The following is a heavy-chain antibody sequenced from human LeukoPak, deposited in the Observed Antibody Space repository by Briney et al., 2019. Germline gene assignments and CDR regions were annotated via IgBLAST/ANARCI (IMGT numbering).Heavy chain of an antibody. CDR1: GYTFTGYY. D-gene: IGHD6-13*01. V-gene: IGHV1-2*02. Sequence: GASVKVSCKASGYTFTGYYMHWVRQSPGQGLEWMGWINPNSGGTNYAQKFQGRVTMTRDTSISTAYMELSRLRSDDTAGYYCARDAIAAAGTQLPYYYYYMDVWGKGTTVTISS. CDR3: ARDAIAAAGTQLPYYYYYMDV. CDR2: INPNSGGT. J-gene: IGHJ6*03.